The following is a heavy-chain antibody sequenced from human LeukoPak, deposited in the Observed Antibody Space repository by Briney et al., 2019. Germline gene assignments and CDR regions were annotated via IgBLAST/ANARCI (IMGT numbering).Heavy chain of an antibody. V-gene: IGHV1-2*02. Sequence: AXGXTFTGYYMHWVRQAPGQGLEWMGWINPNSGGTNYAQKFQGRVTMTRDTSISTAYMELRRLRSDETAVYYCAXXPXXPXXSXFDYWGQGTLVTVSS. CDR3: AXXPXXPXXSXFDY. J-gene: IGHJ4*02. CDR1: GXTFTGYY. CDR2: INPNSGGT.